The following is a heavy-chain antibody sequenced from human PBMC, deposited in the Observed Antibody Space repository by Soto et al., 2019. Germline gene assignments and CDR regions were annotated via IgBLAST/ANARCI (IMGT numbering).Heavy chain of an antibody. D-gene: IGHD6-13*01. V-gene: IGHV4-59*01. J-gene: IGHJ4*02. CDR3: AAGEASSRNLAPYYLDF. CDR2: IHYSGTT. CDR1: CGFIRNYF. Sequence: SLTCTVSCGFIRNYFWTWIRQPPGKGLEWIGYIHYSGTTSFFPSYNPSLRSRVTISEDTSKNQFSLKLLSVTTADTAVYFCAAGEASSRNLAPYYLDFRGKGTLVPVSS.